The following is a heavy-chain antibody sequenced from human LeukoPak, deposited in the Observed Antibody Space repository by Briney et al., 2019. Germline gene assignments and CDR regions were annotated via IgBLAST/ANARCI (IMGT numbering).Heavy chain of an antibody. CDR3: ARLYSVYARGFDY. CDR2: ISSIGSTI. D-gene: IGHD5/OR15-5a*01. Sequence: GGSLRLSCAASGFTFSSYEMNWVRQAPGKGLEWVSYISSIGSTIYYADSVKGRFTISRDDAQNSLYLQMNRLRAEDTAVYYCARLYSVYARGFDYWGQGTLVTVSS. J-gene: IGHJ4*02. CDR1: GFTFSSYE. V-gene: IGHV3-48*03.